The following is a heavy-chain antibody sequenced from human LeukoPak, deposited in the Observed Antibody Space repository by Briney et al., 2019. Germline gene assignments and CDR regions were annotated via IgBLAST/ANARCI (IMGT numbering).Heavy chain of an antibody. CDR2: ISGSGGST. CDR3: ANQLLDFGVVTISTGCDY. V-gene: IGHV3-23*01. CDR1: GFTFSSYA. D-gene: IGHD3-3*01. J-gene: IGHJ4*02. Sequence: GGSLRLSCAASGFTFSSYAMSWVRQAPGKGLEWVSAISGSGGSTYYADSVKGRFTISRDNSKNTLYLQMNSLRAEDTAVYYCANQLLDFGVVTISTGCDYWGQGTLVTVSS.